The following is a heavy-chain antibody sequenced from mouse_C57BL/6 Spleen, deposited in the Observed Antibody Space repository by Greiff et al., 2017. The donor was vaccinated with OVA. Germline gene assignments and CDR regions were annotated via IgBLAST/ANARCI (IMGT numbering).Heavy chain of an antibody. V-gene: IGHV1-52*01. D-gene: IGHD3-2*02. J-gene: IGHJ2*01. CDR3: ARWDSSGYDY. Sequence: VQLQQPGAELVRPGSSVKLSCKASGYTFTSYWMHWVKQRPIQGLKRIGNIDPSDSETHYNQKFKDKATLTVDKSSSTAYMQLSSLTSEDSAVYYCARWDSSGYDYWGQGTTLTVSS. CDR1: GYTFTSYW. CDR2: IDPSDSET.